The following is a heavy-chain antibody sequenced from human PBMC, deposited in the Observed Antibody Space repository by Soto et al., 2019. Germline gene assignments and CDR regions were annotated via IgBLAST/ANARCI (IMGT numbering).Heavy chain of an antibody. Sequence: GGSLRLSCAASGFTFSSYEMNWVRQAPGKGLEWVSYISSSGSTIYYADSVKGRFTISRDNAKNSLYLQMNSLRAEDTAVYYCARAGNIVGANDAFDIWGQGTMVTVSS. CDR2: ISSSGSTI. CDR3: ARAGNIVGANDAFDI. D-gene: IGHD1-26*01. CDR1: GFTFSSYE. J-gene: IGHJ3*02. V-gene: IGHV3-48*03.